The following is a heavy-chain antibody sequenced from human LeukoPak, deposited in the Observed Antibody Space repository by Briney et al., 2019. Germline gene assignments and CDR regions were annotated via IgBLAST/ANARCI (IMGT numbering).Heavy chain of an antibody. CDR3: ARTFRLLWFGEFPFDY. D-gene: IGHD3-10*01. CDR1: GYTFTGYY. CDR2: INPNSGGT. J-gene: IGHJ4*02. Sequence: ASLKVSCKASGYTFTGYYMHWVRQAPGQGLEWMGWINPNSGGTNYAQKFQGRVTMTRDTSISTAYMELSRLRSDDTAVYYCARTFRLLWFGEFPFDYWGQGTLVTVSS. V-gene: IGHV1-2*02.